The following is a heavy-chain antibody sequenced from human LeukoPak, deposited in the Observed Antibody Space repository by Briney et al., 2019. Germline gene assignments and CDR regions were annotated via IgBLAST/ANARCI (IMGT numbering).Heavy chain of an antibody. CDR3: ARVAGYSYGYAFDI. CDR2: IYIGGNT. CDR1: GFTVSSNY. J-gene: IGHJ3*02. V-gene: IGHV3-53*01. D-gene: IGHD5-18*01. Sequence: PGGSLGLSCAASGFTVSSNYMSWVRQAPEKGLEWVSVIYIGGNTYYADSVKGRFTISRDNSKNTLYLQMNSLRAEDTAVYYCARVAGYSYGYAFDIWGQGTMVTVSS.